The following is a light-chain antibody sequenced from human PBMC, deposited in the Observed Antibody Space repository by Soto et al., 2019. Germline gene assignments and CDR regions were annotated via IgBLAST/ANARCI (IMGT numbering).Light chain of an antibody. Sequence: DIQMTHSRSSLSASVGDRVAITGRSSQYISTYLNWYQHKPGKAPKVLIFGASTLQGGVPSRFSGSGSGTEFTLTISNLQPEDFATYYCQQANSPPLTFGGGTKVDIK. CDR2: GAS. J-gene: IGKJ4*01. CDR3: QQANSPPLT. V-gene: IGKV1-39*01. CDR1: QYISTY.